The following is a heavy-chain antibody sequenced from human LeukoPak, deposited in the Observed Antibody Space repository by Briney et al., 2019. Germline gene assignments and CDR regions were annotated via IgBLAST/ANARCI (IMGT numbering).Heavy chain of an antibody. CDR3: AKDQTAAAGVPHYFDY. V-gene: IGHV3-23*01. J-gene: IGHJ4*02. CDR1: GFTFSSYA. CDR2: ISGSGGST. Sequence: PGGSLRLSCAASGFTFSSYAMSWVRQAPGKGLEWVSAISGSGGSTYYADSVKGRFTISRDNSKNTLYLQMNSLRAEDTAVYYCAKDQTAAAGVPHYFDYWGQGTLVTVSS. D-gene: IGHD6-13*01.